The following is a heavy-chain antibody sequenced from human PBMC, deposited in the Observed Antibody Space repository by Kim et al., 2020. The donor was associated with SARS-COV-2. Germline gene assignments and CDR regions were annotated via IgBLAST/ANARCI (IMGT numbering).Heavy chain of an antibody. V-gene: IGHV5-10-1*01. D-gene: IGHD3-10*01. CDR1: GYSFTNYW. J-gene: IGHJ4*02. Sequence: GESLKISCKGSGYSFTNYWISWVRQMPGKGLEWMGRIDPSDSYTNYSPSFEGHITISTDKSISTAYLQWSSLKASDTAMYYCARHSKDSYASGSYYTGLVDYWGQGTLVTVSS. CDR3: ARHSKDSYASGSYYTGLVDY. CDR2: IDPSDSYT.